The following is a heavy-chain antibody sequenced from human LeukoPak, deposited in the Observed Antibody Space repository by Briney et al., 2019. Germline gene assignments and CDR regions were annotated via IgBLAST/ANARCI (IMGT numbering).Heavy chain of an antibody. V-gene: IGHV3-23*01. J-gene: IGHJ4*02. Sequence: GGSLRLSCVASGFTFSTYSMAWVRQAPGKGLEWVSVINDRGGYTAYADSVKGRLTISRDNFENTLYLQMNSLRAEDTAVYYCAREGDRGIEVADYFDHWGQGTLVTVSS. CDR2: INDRGGYT. CDR1: GFTFSTYS. CDR3: AREGDRGIEVADYFDH. D-gene: IGHD6-19*01.